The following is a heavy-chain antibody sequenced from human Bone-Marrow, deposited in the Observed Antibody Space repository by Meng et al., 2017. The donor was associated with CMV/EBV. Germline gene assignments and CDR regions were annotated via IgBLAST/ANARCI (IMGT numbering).Heavy chain of an antibody. D-gene: IGHD2-2*01. CDR3: AKPGRHCSSSSCWLDY. Sequence: GGSLNLSCAASGFNISQFGMHWVRQAPGKGLEWVAFIRYEGSRKYEAESVRGRFTISRDNSKSTLYLLMNSLRPEDTAVYYCAKPGRHCSSSSCWLDYWGQGTLVTVSS. V-gene: IGHV3-30*02. J-gene: IGHJ4*02. CDR1: GFNISQFG. CDR2: IRYEGSRK.